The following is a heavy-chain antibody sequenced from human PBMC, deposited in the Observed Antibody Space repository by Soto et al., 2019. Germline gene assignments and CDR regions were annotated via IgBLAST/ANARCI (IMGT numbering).Heavy chain of an antibody. CDR2: ISYDGRNK. J-gene: IGHJ4*02. Sequence: QVQLVESGGGVVQPGRSLRLSCVASGFTFSSYAMHWVRQAPGKGLEWVAVISYDGRNKYYADSVKGRFTISRDNSKNTLYLQMNSLRAEDTAVYYCARDFDYWGQGTLVTVSS. CDR1: GFTFSSYA. CDR3: ARDFDY. V-gene: IGHV3-30*04.